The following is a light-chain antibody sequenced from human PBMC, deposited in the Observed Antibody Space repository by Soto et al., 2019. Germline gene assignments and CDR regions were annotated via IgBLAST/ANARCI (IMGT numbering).Light chain of an antibody. J-gene: IGLJ1*01. CDR3: ASHISVAYRSISV. CDR2: EVT. V-gene: IGLV2-14*01. Sequence: QSDLNHPAYLAGSPVQSIAISYTVTVTYRGCDDYFSGYEQPPGKAHKLIIYEVTNRPSGLSNRFSCSKSDNTASLTISGLQAEDGADYYCASHISVAYRSISVFGTGTKVTV. CDR1: VTYRGCDDY.